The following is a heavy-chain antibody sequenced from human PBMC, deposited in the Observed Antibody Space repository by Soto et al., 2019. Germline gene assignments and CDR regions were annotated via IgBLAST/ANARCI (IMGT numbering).Heavy chain of an antibody. CDR2: ISGSGGST. V-gene: IGHV3-23*01. Sequence: PGGSLRLSWAASGFTFSSYAMSWVRQAPGKGLEWVSAISGSGGSTYYADSVKGRFTISRDNSKNTLYLQMNSLRAEDTAVYYCAKDRAFYYDSSGYAEFDYWGQGTLVTVSS. CDR1: GFTFSSYA. CDR3: AKDRAFYYDSSGYAEFDY. J-gene: IGHJ4*02. D-gene: IGHD3-22*01.